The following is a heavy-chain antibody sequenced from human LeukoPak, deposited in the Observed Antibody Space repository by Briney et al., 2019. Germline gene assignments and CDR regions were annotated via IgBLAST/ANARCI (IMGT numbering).Heavy chain of an antibody. CDR3: ARALGVYDFWSGYYAYYYYYMDV. Sequence: SETLSLTCTVSGDSISSGSYYWSWIRQPAGKGLEWIGRIYTSGSTNYNPSLKSRVTISLDRTKNQFSLILSSVTAADTAMYYCARALGVYDFWSGYYAYYYYYMDVWGKGTTVTVSS. D-gene: IGHD3-3*01. V-gene: IGHV4-61*02. J-gene: IGHJ6*03. CDR1: GDSISSGSYY. CDR2: IYTSGST.